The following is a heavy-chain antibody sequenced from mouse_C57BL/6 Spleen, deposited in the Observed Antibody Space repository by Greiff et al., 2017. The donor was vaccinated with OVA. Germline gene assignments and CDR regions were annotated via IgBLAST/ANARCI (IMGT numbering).Heavy chain of an antibody. V-gene: IGHV5-4*01. J-gene: IGHJ3*01. CDR1: GFTFSSYA. D-gene: IGHD2-4*01. CDR2: ISDGGSYT. Sequence: EVQVVESGGGLVKPGGSLKLSCAASGFTFSSYAMSWVRQTPEKRLEWVATISDGGSYTYYPDNVKGRFTISRDNAKNNLYLQMSHLKAEDTAMYYCARDRAYDYDGEGFAYWGQGTLVTVSA. CDR3: ARDRAYDYDGEGFAY.